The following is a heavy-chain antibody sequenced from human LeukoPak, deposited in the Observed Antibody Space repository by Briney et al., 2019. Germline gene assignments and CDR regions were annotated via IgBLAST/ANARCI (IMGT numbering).Heavy chain of an antibody. J-gene: IGHJ5*02. CDR2: IKQDGSEK. V-gene: IGHV3-7*04. CDR3: VRLSNWFDP. Sequence: PGGSLRLSCAASGFTFSNYWMIWVRQAPGKGLEWVANIKQDGSEKYYVDSVKGRLTISRDNAKNSLYLQMNSLRDEDTAVYYCVRLSNWFDPWGQGTLVTVSS. CDR1: GFTFSNYW.